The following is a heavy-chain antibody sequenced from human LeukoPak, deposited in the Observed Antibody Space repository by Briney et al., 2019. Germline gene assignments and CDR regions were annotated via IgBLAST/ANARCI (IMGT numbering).Heavy chain of an antibody. CDR3: ARDGCSSTSCYNRDGNWFDP. J-gene: IGHJ5*02. Sequence: ASVKVSCKASVYTFTGYYMHWVRQAPGQGLEWMGWINPNSGGTNYAQKFQGRVTMTRDTSISTAYMELSRLRSDDTAVYYCARDGCSSTSCYNRDGNWFDPWGQGTLVTVSS. D-gene: IGHD2-2*02. V-gene: IGHV1-2*02. CDR1: VYTFTGYY. CDR2: INPNSGGT.